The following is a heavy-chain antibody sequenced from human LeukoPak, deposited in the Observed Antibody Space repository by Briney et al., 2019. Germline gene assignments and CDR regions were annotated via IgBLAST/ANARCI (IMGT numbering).Heavy chain of an antibody. CDR2: ISWNSGSI. J-gene: IGHJ3*02. V-gene: IGHV3-9*01. CDR1: GFTFDDYA. D-gene: IGHD4-17*01. CDR3: AEAWTTVTTGAFDI. Sequence: GRSLRLSCAASGFTFDDYAMHWVRRAPGKGLELVSGISWNSGSIGYADSVKGRFTISRDNAKNSLYLQMNSLRAEDTALYYCAEAWTTVTTGAFDIWGQGTMVTVSS.